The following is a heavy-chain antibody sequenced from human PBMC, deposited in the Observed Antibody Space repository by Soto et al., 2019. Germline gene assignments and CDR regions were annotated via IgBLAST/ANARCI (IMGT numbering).Heavy chain of an antibody. CDR1: GFTFSSYW. V-gene: IGHV3-74*01. Sequence: EVQLVESGGGLVQPGGALRLSCAASGFTFSSYWMHWVRQVPGKGLVWVSRINSDGSATSYADSVKGRFTISRDNAKNKRYMQMSSLRDEDTAVYYCARDPEEWELTFDCWGQGTLVTVSS. J-gene: IGHJ4*02. CDR3: ARDPEEWELTFDC. CDR2: INSDGSAT. D-gene: IGHD1-26*01.